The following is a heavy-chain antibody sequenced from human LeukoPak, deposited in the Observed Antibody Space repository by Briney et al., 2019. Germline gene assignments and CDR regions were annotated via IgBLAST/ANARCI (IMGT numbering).Heavy chain of an antibody. D-gene: IGHD3-9*01. CDR2: ISAYNGNT. J-gene: IGHJ4*02. V-gene: IGHV1-18*01. CDR1: GYTFTSYG. CDR3: ARGTGGYDILTGYSLPFDY. Sequence: GASVKVSCKASGYTFTSYGISWVRQAPGQGLEWMIWISAYNGNTNYAQKLQGRVTMTTDTSTSTAYMELRSLRSDDTAVYYCARGTGGYDILTGYSLPFDYWGQGTLVTVSS.